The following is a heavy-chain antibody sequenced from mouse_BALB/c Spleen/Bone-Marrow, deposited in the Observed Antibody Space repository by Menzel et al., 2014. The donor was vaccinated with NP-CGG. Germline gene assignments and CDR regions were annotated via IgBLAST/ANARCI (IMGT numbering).Heavy chain of an antibody. V-gene: IGHV2-6-5*01. CDR1: GFSLTDYG. Sequence: QVQLKQSGPGLVAPSQSLSITCTVSGFSLTDYGVSWIRQPPEKGLEWLGVIXGGGSTYYNSALKSRLSISKDNSKGXVFLKMNSLQTDDTAMYYCAKLDSSDAMDYWGQGTSVTVSS. J-gene: IGHJ4*01. CDR3: AKLDSSDAMDY. CDR2: IXGGGST. D-gene: IGHD3-2*01.